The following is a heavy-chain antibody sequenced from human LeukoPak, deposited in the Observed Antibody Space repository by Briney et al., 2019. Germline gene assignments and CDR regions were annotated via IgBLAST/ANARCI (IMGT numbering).Heavy chain of an antibody. Sequence: GGSLRLSCAASGFTFSSYAMSWVRQAPGKGLEWVSAISGSGGSTYYADSVKGRFTISRDNSKNTLYLQMNSLRAEDTAVYYCAKAGGYGSSTSCYEDYYYMDVWGKGTTVTVSS. V-gene: IGHV3-23*01. J-gene: IGHJ6*03. CDR3: AKAGGYGSSTSCYEDYYYMDV. CDR2: ISGSGGST. D-gene: IGHD2-2*01. CDR1: GFTFSSYA.